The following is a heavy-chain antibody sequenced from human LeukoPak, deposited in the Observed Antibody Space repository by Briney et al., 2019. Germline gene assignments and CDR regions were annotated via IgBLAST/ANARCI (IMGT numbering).Heavy chain of an antibody. CDR3: ARDWELQAFDP. CDR1: GFTFSSYW. V-gene: IGHV3-74*01. CDR2: INTDGSST. D-gene: IGHD1-26*01. J-gene: IGHJ5*02. Sequence: GGSLRLSCAASGFTFSSYWMHWVRQAPGKGLVWVSRINTDGSSTSYADSVKGRFTISRDNAKNTLYLQMNSLRAEDTAVYYCARDWELQAFDPWGQGTLVTVSS.